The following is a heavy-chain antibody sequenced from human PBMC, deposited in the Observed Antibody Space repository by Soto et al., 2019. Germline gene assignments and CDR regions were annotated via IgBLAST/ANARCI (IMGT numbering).Heavy chain of an antibody. CDR3: ARDKTRYCSGGSCYLLNY. V-gene: IGHV1-18*04. CDR1: GYTFTSYG. Sequence: QVQLVQSGAEVKKPGASVKVSCKASGYTFTSYGISWVRQAPGKGLEWMGWISAYNGNTNYAQKLQGRVTMTTDTSTSTAYMELRSMRSDDTAVYYWARDKTRYCSGGSCYLLNYWGQGTLVTVSS. J-gene: IGHJ4*02. D-gene: IGHD2-15*01. CDR2: ISAYNGNT.